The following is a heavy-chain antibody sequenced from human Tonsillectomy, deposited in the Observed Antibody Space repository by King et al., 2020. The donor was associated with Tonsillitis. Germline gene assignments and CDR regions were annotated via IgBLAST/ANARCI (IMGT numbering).Heavy chain of an antibody. J-gene: IGHJ4*01. CDR2: IHPTAGT. CDR3: ARGVDSKKIGY. D-gene: IGHD3-16*01. V-gene: IGHV4-34*01. Sequence: VQLQQWGAGLLKPSETLSVTCAVYDGSFSGYYWSWIRQSPGQGLEWIGEIHPTAGTNYNPSLKSRLTMSVDTSKNKFSLTLTSVTAADTAVYYCARGVDSKKIGYWGQGTLVTVSS. CDR1: DGSFSGYY.